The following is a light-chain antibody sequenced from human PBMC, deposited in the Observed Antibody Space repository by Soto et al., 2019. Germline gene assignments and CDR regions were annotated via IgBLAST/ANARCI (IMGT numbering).Light chain of an antibody. CDR2: AAS. CDR1: QSVSSN. V-gene: IGKV1-39*01. Sequence: MTQSPATLSVSPGERATLSCRASQSVSSNLAWYQQKPGKAPKLLIYAASSLQSGVPSRFSGSGSGPDFTLTINSLQPEDFATYYCQQGYSTPWTFGQGTKVDI. CDR3: QQGYSTPWT. J-gene: IGKJ1*01.